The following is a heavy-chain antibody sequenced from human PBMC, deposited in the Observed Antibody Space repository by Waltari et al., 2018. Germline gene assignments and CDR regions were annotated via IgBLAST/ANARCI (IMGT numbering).Heavy chain of an antibody. CDR1: GGSFSGYY. CDR2: INHSGST. CDR3: ARGLWFGGFN. V-gene: IGHV4-34*01. Sequence: QVQLQQWGAGLLKPSETLSLTCAVYGGSFSGYYWSWIRQPPGKGLEWIGEINHSGSTNYNPSLKSRVTISVDTSKNQFSLKLSSVTAADTAVYYCARGLWFGGFNWGQGTLVTVSS. D-gene: IGHD3-10*01. J-gene: IGHJ4*02.